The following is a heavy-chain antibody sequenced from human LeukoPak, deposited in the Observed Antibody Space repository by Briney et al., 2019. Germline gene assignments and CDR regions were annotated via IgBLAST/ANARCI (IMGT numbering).Heavy chain of an antibody. D-gene: IGHD6-19*01. Sequence: SVKVSCKASGGTFSSYAISWVRQAPGQGLEWLGGIIPIFGTANYAQKFQGRVTITADESTSTAYMELSSLRSEDTAVYYCARDLAVAGFLDYWGQGTLVTVSS. J-gene: IGHJ4*02. CDR1: GGTFSSYA. CDR2: IIPIFGTA. CDR3: ARDLAVAGFLDY. V-gene: IGHV1-69*01.